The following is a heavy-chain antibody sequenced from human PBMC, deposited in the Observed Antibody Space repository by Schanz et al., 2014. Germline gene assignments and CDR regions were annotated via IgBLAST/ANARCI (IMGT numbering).Heavy chain of an antibody. CDR1: EFTFSSYK. D-gene: IGHD3-22*01. Sequence: EVQLVESGGGLVKPGGSLRLSCEASEFTFSSYKMNWVRQAPGKGLEWVSSISSSGSYIHYADSVKGRFTISRDNSENTLYLQMNSLSADDTAVYYCAKDPSHGDYDYYFDYWGQGTLVTVSS. V-gene: IGHV3-21*04. J-gene: IGHJ4*02. CDR2: ISSSGSYI. CDR3: AKDPSHGDYDYYFDY.